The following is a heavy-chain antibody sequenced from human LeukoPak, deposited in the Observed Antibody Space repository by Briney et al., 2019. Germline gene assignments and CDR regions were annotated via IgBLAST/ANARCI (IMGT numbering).Heavy chain of an antibody. J-gene: IGHJ4*02. CDR1: GFTFSDYG. CDR2: ISKDGSNK. V-gene: IGHV3-30*18. Sequence: PGGSLRLSCAASGFTFSDYGIHWVRQAPGKGLEWVAVISKDGSNKDYADSLKGRFTISRDNSNGTVYLQMNSLGADDTAVYYCAKGYHLAGYYGPFHYWGQGTLATVSS. D-gene: IGHD3-9*01. CDR3: AKGYHLAGYYGPFHY.